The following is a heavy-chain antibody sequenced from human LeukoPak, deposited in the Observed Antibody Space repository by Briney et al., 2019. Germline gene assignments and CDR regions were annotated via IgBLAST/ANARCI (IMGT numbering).Heavy chain of an antibody. V-gene: IGHV4-31*03. CDR2: ISYSGNT. J-gene: IGHJ4*02. CDR3: AREKVTGDLYYFDS. D-gene: IGHD7-27*01. Sequence: SETLSLTRTVSGGSISSGNYYWNWIRQHPGKGLECIGFISYSGNTYYNPSLKSRVTISEDASKNQLSLRLTSVTAADTAVYYCAREKVTGDLYYFDSWGQGTLVTVSS. CDR1: GGSISSGNYY.